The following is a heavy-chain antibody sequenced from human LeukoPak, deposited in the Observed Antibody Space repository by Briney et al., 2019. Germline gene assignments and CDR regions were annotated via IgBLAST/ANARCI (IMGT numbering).Heavy chain of an antibody. CDR2: IYHSGST. Sequence: SETLSLTCTVSGSSLSSGYYWGWIRQPPGKGLEWIGSIYHSGSTYYNTSLKSRVTISVDTSKNQFSLQLSSVTAADTAIYYCARVGQEWLVYYMDVWGKGTTVTVSS. D-gene: IGHD6-19*01. CDR1: GSSLSSGYY. V-gene: IGHV4-38-2*02. J-gene: IGHJ6*03. CDR3: ARVGQEWLVYYMDV.